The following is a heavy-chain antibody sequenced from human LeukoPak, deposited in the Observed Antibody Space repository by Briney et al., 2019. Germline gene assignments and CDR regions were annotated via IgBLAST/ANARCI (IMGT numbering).Heavy chain of an antibody. J-gene: IGHJ4*02. CDR1: RFTFSSYG. D-gene: IGHD3-22*01. Sequence: PGGSLRLSCAASRFTFSSYGTHWVRQAPGKGLEWVAVISYDGNNKFYADSVKGRFTISRDNSKNTLYLQMNSLRAEDTAVYYCAKPAGYYYDSSGLDYWGQGTLVTVSS. V-gene: IGHV3-30*18. CDR2: ISYDGNNK. CDR3: AKPAGYYYDSSGLDY.